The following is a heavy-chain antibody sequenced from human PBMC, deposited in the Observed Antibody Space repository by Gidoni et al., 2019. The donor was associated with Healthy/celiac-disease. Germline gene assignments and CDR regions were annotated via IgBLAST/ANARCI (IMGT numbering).Heavy chain of an antibody. J-gene: IGHJ3*02. CDR2: IDPSDSYT. CDR3: LIGGPPPSGDYVYDAFDI. Sequence: KGLDWVGRIDPSDSYTNYSPSFQGHVTISADKSISTAYLQWSSLKASDTAMYYCLIGGPPPSGDYVYDAFDIWGQGTMVTVSS. V-gene: IGHV5-10-1*01. D-gene: IGHD4-17*01.